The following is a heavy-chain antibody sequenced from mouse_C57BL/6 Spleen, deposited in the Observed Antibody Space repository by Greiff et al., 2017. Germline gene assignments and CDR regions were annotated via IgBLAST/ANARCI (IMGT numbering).Heavy chain of an antibody. J-gene: IGHJ4*01. CDR3: TRVGPFYDYYAMDY. CDR1: GFTFSSYA. Sequence: EVQLVESGEGLVKPGGSLKLSCAASGFTFSSYAMSWVRQTPEKRLEWVAYISSGGDYIYYADTVKGRFTISRDNARNTLYLQMSSLKSEDTAMYYCTRVGPFYDYYAMDYWGQGTSVTVSS. CDR2: ISSGGDYI. D-gene: IGHD2-10*01. V-gene: IGHV5-9-1*02.